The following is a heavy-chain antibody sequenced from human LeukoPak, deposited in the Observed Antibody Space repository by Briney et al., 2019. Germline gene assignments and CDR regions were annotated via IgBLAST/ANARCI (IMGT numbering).Heavy chain of an antibody. J-gene: IGHJ4*02. CDR2: FKSKTNGGTT. Sequence: GSLRLSWAASGFTCRDPWVDLGRQGPGKGLGWIGLFKSKTNGGTTDYAAPVKGRFTMSRDDSKNTLYLQMNSLKTEDTAMYYCTTEYSGSFSNWGQGILVTVS. V-gene: IGHV3-15*01. CDR3: TTEYSGSFSN. CDR1: GFTCRDPW. D-gene: IGHD1-26*01.